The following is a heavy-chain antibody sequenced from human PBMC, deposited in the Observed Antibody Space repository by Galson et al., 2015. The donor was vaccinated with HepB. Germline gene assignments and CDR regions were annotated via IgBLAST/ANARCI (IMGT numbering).Heavy chain of an antibody. V-gene: IGHV4-34*01. J-gene: IGHJ6*03. Sequence: SETLSLTCAVYGESFSGDNWNWIRQSPGKGLEWIGEVSHSESPKYNPSLKSRVSISVDMTKHQIFLKLNSVTAADSAIYYCARGRRLSHYHSYYMDVWGKGTAVTVSS. CDR3: ARGRRLSHYHSYYMDV. D-gene: IGHD5-12*01. CDR2: VSHSESP. CDR1: GESFSGDN.